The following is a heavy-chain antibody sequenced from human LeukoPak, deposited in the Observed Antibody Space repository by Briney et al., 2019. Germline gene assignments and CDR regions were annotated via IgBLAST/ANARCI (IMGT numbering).Heavy chain of an antibody. D-gene: IGHD2-2*01. CDR1: GGSFSSYY. Sequence: SETLSLTCAVYGGSFSSYYWSWIRQPPGKGLEWLGEINHSGSTNYNPSLKSRVTISVDTSKNQFSLKLSSVTAADTAVYYCASFGRGVPAAIPSYWGQGTLVTGSS. V-gene: IGHV4-34*01. CDR3: ASFGRGVPAAIPSY. J-gene: IGHJ4*02. CDR2: INHSGST.